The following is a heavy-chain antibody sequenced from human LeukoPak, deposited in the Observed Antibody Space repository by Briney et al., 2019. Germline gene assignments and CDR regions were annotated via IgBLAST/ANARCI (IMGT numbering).Heavy chain of an antibody. CDR3: ARCYCDSSGYYGFGY. CDR1: GGSFSGYY. V-gene: IGHV4-34*01. Sequence: SETLSLTCAVYGGSFSGYYWSWIRQPPGKGLEWIGEINHSGSTNYNPSLKSRVTISVDTSKNQFSLKLSSVTAADTAVYYCARCYCDSSGYYGFGYWGQGTLVTVSS. CDR2: INHSGST. D-gene: IGHD3-22*01. J-gene: IGHJ4*02.